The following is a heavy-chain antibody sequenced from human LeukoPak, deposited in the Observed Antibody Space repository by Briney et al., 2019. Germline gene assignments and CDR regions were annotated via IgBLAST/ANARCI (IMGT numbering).Heavy chain of an antibody. CDR2: IDWDDDK. J-gene: IGHJ4*02. Sequence: LRLSCAASGFTFSSYWMSWVRQAPGKALEWLARIDWDDDKYYSTSLKTRLTISKDTSKNQVVLTMTNMDPVDTATYYCARILHSSSWSYFDYWGQGTLVTVSS. D-gene: IGHD6-13*01. CDR1: GFTFSSYW. V-gene: IGHV2-70*11. CDR3: ARILHSSSWSYFDY.